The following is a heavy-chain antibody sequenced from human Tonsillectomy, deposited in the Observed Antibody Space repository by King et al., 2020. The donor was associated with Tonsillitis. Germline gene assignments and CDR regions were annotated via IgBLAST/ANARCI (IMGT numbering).Heavy chain of an antibody. J-gene: IGHJ4*02. V-gene: IGHV4-39*07. Sequence: LQLQESGPGLVKPSETLSLTCTVSGGSISSSSYYWGWIRQPPGKGLEWIGSIYYSGSTYYNPSLKSRVTISVDTSKNQLSLKLSSVTAADTAVYYCSSGFLGCYSGGSCSMGYFDYWGQGTLVTVSS. D-gene: IGHD2-15*01. CDR2: IYYSGST. CDR3: SSGFLGCYSGGSCSMGYFDY. CDR1: GGSISSSSYY.